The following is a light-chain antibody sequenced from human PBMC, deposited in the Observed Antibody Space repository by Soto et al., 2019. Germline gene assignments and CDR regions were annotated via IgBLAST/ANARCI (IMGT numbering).Light chain of an antibody. CDR1: SSDVGGYNY. V-gene: IGLV2-14*01. Sequence: QSALTQPASVSGSPGQSITISCTGTSSDVGGYNYVSWYQQYPGKAPKLMIYEVTNRPSGVSNRFSGSKSGNTASLTISGLQAEDEAEYYCSSYTSSSNVDVIFGGGTKLTVL. J-gene: IGLJ2*01. CDR2: EVT. CDR3: SSYTSSSNVDVI.